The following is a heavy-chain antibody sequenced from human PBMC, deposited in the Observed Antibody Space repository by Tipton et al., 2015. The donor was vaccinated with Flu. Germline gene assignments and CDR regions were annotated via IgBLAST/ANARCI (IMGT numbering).Heavy chain of an antibody. V-gene: IGHV1-8*01. CDR1: GYTFASYD. D-gene: IGHD2-21*02. CDR3: ARVRPRGDDFY. J-gene: IGHJ4*01. Sequence: QMQLVQSGAEVKKPGASVKVSCKASGYTFASYDINWVRQAPGQGLEWLGWMSPNSGKTGYAQNFQGRVTMTRDTSKTTAYMELSSLRSEDTAVYYCARVRPRGDDFYWGHGTPVTVSS. CDR2: MSPNSGKT.